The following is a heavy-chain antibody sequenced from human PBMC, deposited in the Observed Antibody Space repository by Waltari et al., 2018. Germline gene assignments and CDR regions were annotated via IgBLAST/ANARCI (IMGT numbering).Heavy chain of an antibody. CDR3: ARAVWFGELFYYYYYMDV. CDR2: ISYSGNA. CDR1: GDSVSSNNSY. D-gene: IGHD3-10*01. V-gene: IGHV4-39*07. J-gene: IGHJ6*03. Sequence: QLQLQESGPGLVKPSETLSLTCSVSGDSVSSNNSYWGWIRQPPGKGLEWIGTISYSGNAYYNPSLKSRVTISLDMSKNDFSLKLSSVTAADTAVYYCARAVWFGELFYYYYYMDVWGKGTTVTVSS.